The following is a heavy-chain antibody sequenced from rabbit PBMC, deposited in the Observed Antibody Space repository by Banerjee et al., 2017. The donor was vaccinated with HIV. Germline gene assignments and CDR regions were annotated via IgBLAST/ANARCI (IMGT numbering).Heavy chain of an antibody. D-gene: IGHD8-1*01. CDR2: IDSGSSGFT. CDR3: ARDSGSSLSSYGMDR. J-gene: IGHJ6*01. CDR1: GFSLSNNYY. Sequence: QSLQESGGGLVKPGGTLTLTCKASGFSLSNNYYMCWVRQAPEKGLEWIACIDSGSSGFTYFASWAKGRFTISKTSSTTVTLQMTSLTAADTATYFCARDSGSSLSSYGMDRWGPGTLVTVS. V-gene: IGHV1S40*01.